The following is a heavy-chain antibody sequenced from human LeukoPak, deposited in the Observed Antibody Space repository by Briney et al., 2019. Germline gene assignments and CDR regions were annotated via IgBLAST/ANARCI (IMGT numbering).Heavy chain of an antibody. CDR1: GGSISSYY. CDR3: ARLKLHYYGSGSYAFDV. J-gene: IGHJ3*01. V-gene: IGHV4-59*08. D-gene: IGHD3-10*01. Sequence: PSETLSLTCTVSGGSISSYYWSWIRQPPGKGLEWIGNIHYRGSTNYTPSFKSRVTMSVDTSKTQFSLRLTPVTAADTAMYFCARLKLHYYGSGSYAFDVWGQGKMVAVSS. CDR2: IHYRGST.